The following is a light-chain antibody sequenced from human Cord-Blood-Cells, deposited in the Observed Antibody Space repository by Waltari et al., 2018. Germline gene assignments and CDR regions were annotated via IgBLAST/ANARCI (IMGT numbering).Light chain of an antibody. V-gene: IGKV1-33*01. CDR2: DAS. Sequence: DIQMTPSPSSLSASVGDRVTITCQASQDISNYLNWYQQKPGKAPKLLIYDASNLETGVPSRFSGSGAGTDFPCPSSSLQHEDIATYYCQQYDNLPLTFGGGTKVEIK. J-gene: IGKJ4*01. CDR1: QDISNY. CDR3: QQYDNLPLT.